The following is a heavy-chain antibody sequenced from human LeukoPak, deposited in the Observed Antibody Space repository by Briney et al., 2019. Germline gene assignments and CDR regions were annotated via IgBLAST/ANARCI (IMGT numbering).Heavy chain of an antibody. CDR3: ARAGYTISYYSLDY. CDR2: IYTTGTT. D-gene: IGHD1-26*01. V-gene: IGHV4-4*07. CDR1: GGAISSYY. Sequence: PSETLSLTCNVSGGAISSYYWGWIRQPAGKGLEWIGRIYTTGTTSYNPSLKSRVTISVDTSKNQFYLKLTSVTAADTAMYYCARAGYTISYYSLDYWGQGSLVTVSS. J-gene: IGHJ4*02.